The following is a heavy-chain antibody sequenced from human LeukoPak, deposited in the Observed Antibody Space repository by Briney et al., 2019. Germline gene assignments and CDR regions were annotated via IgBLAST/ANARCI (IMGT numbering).Heavy chain of an antibody. V-gene: IGHV3-23*01. CDR3: AKDDAWGRFYH. J-gene: IGHJ1*01. Sequence: GGSLRLSCAASGFTFDDYGMSWVRQAPGKGLEWVSGSSSIGGRTYYADSVKGRFTVTRDNSRDTLHLQMNSLRAEDTGVYYCAKDDAWGRFYHWGQGTLVTVSS. D-gene: IGHD3-16*01. CDR1: GFTFDDYG. CDR2: SSSIGGRT.